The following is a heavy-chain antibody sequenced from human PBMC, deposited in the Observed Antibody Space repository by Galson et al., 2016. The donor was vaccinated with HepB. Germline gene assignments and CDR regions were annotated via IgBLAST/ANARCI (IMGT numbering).Heavy chain of an antibody. CDR1: GFSLSTSGVG. V-gene: IGHV2-5*02. D-gene: IGHD6-6*01. CDR2: IYWDDDK. Sequence: PALVKPTQTLTLTCTFSGFSLSTSGVGVGWIRQPPGKALEWLALIYWDDDKRYSPSLKRKLTITKDISKSHVILTMTNLDPVDTATYFCAHYNSNWSFDYWGQGSLVTVSS. CDR3: AHYNSNWSFDY. J-gene: IGHJ4*02.